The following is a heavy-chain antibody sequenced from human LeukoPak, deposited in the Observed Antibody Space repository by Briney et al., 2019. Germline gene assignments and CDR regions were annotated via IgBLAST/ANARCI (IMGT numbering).Heavy chain of an antibody. CDR2: ISSSGRNT. CDR3: AKRDRPCNGDCSAPYYFDY. J-gene: IGHJ4*02. V-gene: IGHV3-23*01. D-gene: IGHD2-21*02. CDR1: GFTFSSYW. Sequence: PGGSLRLSCAASGFTFSSYWMHWVRQVPGEGLVWVSSISSSGRNTYYSDSVKGRSTISRDNSENTLYLQMSSLRAEDTAVYYCAKRDRPCNGDCSAPYYFDYWGQGTLVTVSS.